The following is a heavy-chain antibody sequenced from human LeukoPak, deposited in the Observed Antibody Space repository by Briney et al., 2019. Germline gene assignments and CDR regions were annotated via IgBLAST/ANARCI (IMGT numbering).Heavy chain of an antibody. D-gene: IGHD2-15*01. Sequence: SETLFLTCTVSGGSISSYYWSWIRQPPGKGLEWIGYIYTNGSTNYNPSLKSRVTISVDTSKNQFSLKLSSVTAADTAVYYCARLVGGNWFDPWGQGTLVTVSS. CDR3: ARLVGGNWFDP. CDR2: IYTNGST. J-gene: IGHJ5*02. V-gene: IGHV4-4*09. CDR1: GGSISSYY.